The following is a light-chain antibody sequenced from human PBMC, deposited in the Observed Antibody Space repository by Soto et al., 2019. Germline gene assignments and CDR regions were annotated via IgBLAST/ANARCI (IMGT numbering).Light chain of an antibody. CDR3: QQYKNYPFT. CDR2: DAS. J-gene: IGKJ3*01. CDR1: QSINSW. V-gene: IGKV1-5*01. Sequence: DIHITQSPSTLSASLGDRVSITCRASQSINSWLAWYQQKPGKAPKLLIYDASSFQSGVPSRFSGSESGAEFTLTISGMQPDDFATYYCQQYKNYPFTFGPGTKV.